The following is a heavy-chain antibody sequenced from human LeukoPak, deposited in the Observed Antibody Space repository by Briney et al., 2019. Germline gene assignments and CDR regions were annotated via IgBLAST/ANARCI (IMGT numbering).Heavy chain of an antibody. CDR1: GGTFSSYA. D-gene: IGHD3-3*01. Sequence: EASVKVSCKASGGTFSSYAISWVRQAPGQGLEWMGGIIPIFGTANYAQKFQGRVTITADESTSTAYMELSSLRSEDTAVYYCARSTIFGVVIAPDYYYGMGVWGQGTTVTVSS. V-gene: IGHV1-69*13. CDR3: ARSTIFGVVIAPDYYYGMGV. J-gene: IGHJ6*02. CDR2: IIPIFGTA.